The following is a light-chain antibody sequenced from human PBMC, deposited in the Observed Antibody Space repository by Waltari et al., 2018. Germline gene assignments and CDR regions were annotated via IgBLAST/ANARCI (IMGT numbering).Light chain of an antibody. CDR3: QQYGSSXLT. V-gene: IGKV3-20*01. CDR1: QSVTSSY. J-gene: IGKJ4*01. Sequence: EIVLTQSPGTLSLSPGERATLSCRASQSVTSSYLAWYQQKPGQAPRLLIYGASSRATGIPDRFSGSESGTDXTLTISRLEPXDFAVYYCQQYGSSXLTFXGGTKVXXK. CDR2: GAS.